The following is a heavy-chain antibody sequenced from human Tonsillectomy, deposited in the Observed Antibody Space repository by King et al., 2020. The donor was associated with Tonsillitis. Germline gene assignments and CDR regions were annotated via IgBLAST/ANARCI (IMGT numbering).Heavy chain of an antibody. CDR1: GFSLSTSGMC. Sequence: FTLKESGPALVKPTQTLTLTCTFSGFSLSTSGMCVSWIRQPPGKALEWLARIDWDDDKYYSTSLKTSLTISKDTSKNQVVLTMTNMDPVDTATYYCARSTQWLDAFDIWGQGTMVTVSS. CDR3: ARSTQWLDAFDI. J-gene: IGHJ3*02. CDR2: IDWDDDK. D-gene: IGHD6-19*01. V-gene: IGHV2-70*15.